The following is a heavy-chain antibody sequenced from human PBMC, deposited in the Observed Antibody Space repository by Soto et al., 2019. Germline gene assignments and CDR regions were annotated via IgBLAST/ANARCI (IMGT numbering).Heavy chain of an antibody. J-gene: IGHJ3*02. D-gene: IGHD3-22*01. CDR3: ARPGYYDSSGYKRGNAFDI. V-gene: IGHV1-18*01. Sequence: QVQLVQSGAEVKKPGASVKVSCKASGYTFTSYGIIWVRQAPGQGLEWMGWISAYNGNTNYAQKLQGRVTMTTDTPTSTAYMELRSLRSDDTAVYYCARPGYYDSSGYKRGNAFDIWGQGTMVTVSS. CDR1: GYTFTSYG. CDR2: ISAYNGNT.